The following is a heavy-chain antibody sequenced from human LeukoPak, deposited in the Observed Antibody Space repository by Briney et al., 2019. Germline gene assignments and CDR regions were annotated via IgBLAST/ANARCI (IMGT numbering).Heavy chain of an antibody. J-gene: IGHJ4*02. CDR2: ISSSGRIT. Sequence: GGSLRLSCAASGFTFNDFHMSWIRQAPGKRLEWTSYISSSGRITHHADSVKGRFTISRDNAKNSLYLQINSLSVEDTAVYYCARDRPVDLVTGHYNAWGQGTLVTVSS. V-gene: IGHV3-11*01. D-gene: IGHD3-9*01. CDR1: GFTFNDFH. CDR3: ARDRPVDLVTGHYNA.